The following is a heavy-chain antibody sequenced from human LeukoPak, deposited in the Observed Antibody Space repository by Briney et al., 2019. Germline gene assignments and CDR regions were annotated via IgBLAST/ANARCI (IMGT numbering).Heavy chain of an antibody. CDR1: GFTVGNNF. CDR2: IYSGGST. CDR3: ATGERMVRGDGVDY. D-gene: IGHD3-10*01. J-gene: IGHJ4*02. V-gene: IGHV3-66*01. Sequence: PGGSLRLSCAASGFTVGNNFMSWVRQAPGKGLEWVPVIYSGGSTYYADSVKGRFTISRDNSKNTLYLQMNSLRAEDTAVYFCATGERMVRGDGVDYWGQGTLVTVSS.